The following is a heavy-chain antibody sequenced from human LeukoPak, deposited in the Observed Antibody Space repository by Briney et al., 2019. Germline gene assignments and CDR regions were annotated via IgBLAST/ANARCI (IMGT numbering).Heavy chain of an antibody. J-gene: IGHJ4*02. CDR2: ISSSSSYI. Sequence: GGSLRLSCAASGFTFSSYSMNWVRQAPGKGLEWVSSISSSSSYIYYADSVKGRFTISRDNAKNSLYLQMNSLRAEDTAVYYCATPPTVYYFWSGYYTGYWGQGTLVTVSS. V-gene: IGHV3-21*01. D-gene: IGHD3-3*01. CDR3: ATPPTVYYFWSGYYTGY. CDR1: GFTFSSYS.